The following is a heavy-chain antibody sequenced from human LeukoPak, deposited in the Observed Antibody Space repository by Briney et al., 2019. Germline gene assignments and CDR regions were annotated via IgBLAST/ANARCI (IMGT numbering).Heavy chain of an antibody. CDR1: GDSISSGGYY. D-gene: IGHD1-26*01. Sequence: SQTLSLTCPVSGDSISSGGYYWSWVRQPAGKGLKWIGRIYATGITSYNPSLKSRVTISVDRSKNQFSLKLSSVTAADTAVYYCVRVSGSYTKLVDYWGQGTLATVSS. CDR3: VRVSGSYTKLVDY. CDR2: IYATGIT. J-gene: IGHJ4*02. V-gene: IGHV4-61*02.